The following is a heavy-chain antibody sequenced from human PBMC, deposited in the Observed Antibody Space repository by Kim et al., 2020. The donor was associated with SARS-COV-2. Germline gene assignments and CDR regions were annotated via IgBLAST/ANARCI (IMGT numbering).Heavy chain of an antibody. CDR1: GYTFTSYS. CDR3: ATHRSRWEVVAH. V-gene: IGHV1-3*01. D-gene: IGHD1-26*01. Sequence: ASVKVSCKASGYTFTSYSMHWMRQAPGQGLECMGWVTVASGKTEYSRKFQNRLTITSDTSANTVYMELSSLTSEDTAIYYCATHRSRWEVVAHWGQGTLVTVSS. J-gene: IGHJ5*02. CDR2: VTVASGKT.